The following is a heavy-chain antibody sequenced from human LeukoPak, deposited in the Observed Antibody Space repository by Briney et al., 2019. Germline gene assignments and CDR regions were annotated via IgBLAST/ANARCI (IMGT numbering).Heavy chain of an antibody. J-gene: IGHJ5*02. CDR2: IMPLFETA. Sequence: SVKVSCKTSGGTFNNSAISWVRQAPGQGLEWLGGIMPLFETAGYAQKFQGRVTITKDESTRTVYLELTSLTSDDTAVYYCARDVHGDYGSGWFDPWGQGTLVSVSS. D-gene: IGHD4-17*01. V-gene: IGHV1-69*05. CDR1: GGTFNNSA. CDR3: ARDVHGDYGSGWFDP.